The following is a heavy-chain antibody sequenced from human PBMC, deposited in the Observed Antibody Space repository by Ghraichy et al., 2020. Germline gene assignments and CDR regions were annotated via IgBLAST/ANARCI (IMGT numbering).Heavy chain of an antibody. Sequence: SETLSLTCTVSGGSISNYYWSWIRQPPGKGLEWIGYISYTGSTNYNPALKSRVTISLDTSKNQFSLRLSPVTAADTAVYYCARERFGWEVVEAGGDDAFDIWGQGTMVTVSS. CDR3: ARERFGWEVVEAGGDDAFDI. J-gene: IGHJ3*02. D-gene: IGHD2-15*01. CDR2: ISYTGST. CDR1: GGSISNYY. V-gene: IGHV4-59*01.